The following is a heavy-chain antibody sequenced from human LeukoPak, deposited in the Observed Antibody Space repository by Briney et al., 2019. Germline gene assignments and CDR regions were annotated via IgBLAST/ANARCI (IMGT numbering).Heavy chain of an antibody. CDR3: ASSSTLGVVITNWYFDL. D-gene: IGHD2-21*01. J-gene: IGHJ2*01. V-gene: IGHV3-21*01. Sequence: EGSLRLSCAASGFTFSSYSMNWVRQAPGKGLEWVSSISSSSSYIYYADSVKGRFTISRDNAKNSLYLQMNSLRAEDTAVYYCASSSTLGVVITNWYFDLWGRGTLVTVSS. CDR1: GFTFSSYS. CDR2: ISSSSSYI.